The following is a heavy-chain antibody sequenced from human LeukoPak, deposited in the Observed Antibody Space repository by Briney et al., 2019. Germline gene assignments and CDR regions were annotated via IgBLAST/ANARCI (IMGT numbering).Heavy chain of an antibody. CDR2: ISGSGGST. D-gene: IGHD3-22*01. V-gene: IGHV3-23*01. CDR3: AKSPTTYHDSSGYFDY. J-gene: IGHJ4*02. CDR1: GFTFSSYA. Sequence: GGSLRLPCAASGFTFSSYAMNWVRQAPGRGLERVSVISGSGGSTYYADSVKGRFTISRDNSKNTLYLQMNSLRAEDTAVYYCAKSPTTYHDSSGYFDYWGQGTLVTVSS.